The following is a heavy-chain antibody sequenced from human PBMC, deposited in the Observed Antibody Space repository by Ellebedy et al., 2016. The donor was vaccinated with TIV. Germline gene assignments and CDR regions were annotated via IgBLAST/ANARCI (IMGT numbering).Heavy chain of an antibody. J-gene: IGHJ4*02. D-gene: IGHD3-10*01. CDR1: GFTFSNAW. Sequence: GESLKISCAASGFTFSNAWMNWVRQAPGKGLEWVGRIKSKTDGGTTDYAAPVKGRFTISRDDSKNTLYLQMNSLKTEDTAVYYCTTDSGNWTPFDYWGQGTLVTVSS. V-gene: IGHV3-15*07. CDR2: IKSKTDGGTT. CDR3: TTDSGNWTPFDY.